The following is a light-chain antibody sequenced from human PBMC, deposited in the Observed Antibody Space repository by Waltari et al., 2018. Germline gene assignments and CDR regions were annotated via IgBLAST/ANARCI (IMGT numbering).Light chain of an antibody. CDR1: SSDVRGYNY. J-gene: IGLJ2*01. V-gene: IGLV2-14*01. Sequence: QSALTQPASVSGSPGQSITISCTGTSSDVRGYNYAPWYQQHPGKAPKLMIYEVSNRPSGVSNRFSGSKSGNTASLTISGLQAEDEADYYCSSYTSSSTPVVFGGGTKLTVL. CDR2: EVS. CDR3: SSYTSSSTPVV.